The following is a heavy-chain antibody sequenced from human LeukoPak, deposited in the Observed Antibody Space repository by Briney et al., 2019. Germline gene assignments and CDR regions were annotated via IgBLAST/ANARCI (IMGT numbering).Heavy chain of an antibody. D-gene: IGHD3-9*01. Sequence: GGSLRLSCAASGFTFSSYAMLWVRQAPGKGLEWVAVISYDGSNKYYADSVKGRFTISRDNSKNTLYLQMNSLRAEDTAVYYCARGLDDILTGHTFFDYWGQGTLVTVSS. J-gene: IGHJ4*02. CDR2: ISYDGSNK. V-gene: IGHV3-30*04. CDR1: GFTFSSYA. CDR3: ARGLDDILTGHTFFDY.